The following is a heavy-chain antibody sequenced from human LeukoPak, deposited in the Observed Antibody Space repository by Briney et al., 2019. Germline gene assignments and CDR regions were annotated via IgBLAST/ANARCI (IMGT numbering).Heavy chain of an antibody. J-gene: IGHJ4*02. D-gene: IGHD5-24*01. Sequence: SVKVSCTASGYTFTSYAMNWVRQAPGQGLEWMGGIIPIFGTANYAQKFQGRVTITADESTSTAYMELSSLRSEDTAVYYCASPGARDKDHFDYWGQGTLVTVSS. CDR1: GYTFTSYA. CDR3: ASPGARDKDHFDY. CDR2: IIPIFGTA. V-gene: IGHV1-69*13.